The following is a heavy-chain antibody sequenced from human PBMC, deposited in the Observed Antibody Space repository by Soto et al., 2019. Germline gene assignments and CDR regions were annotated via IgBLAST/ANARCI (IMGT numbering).Heavy chain of an antibody. V-gene: IGHV1-18*04. CDR3: ASGVPKGGSGWYSDY. Sequence: ASVKVSFKASGYTFTSYGISWLRQAPGQGLEWMGWISAYNGNTNYAQKLQGRVTMTTDTSTSTAYMELRSLRSDDTAVYYCASGVPKGGSGWYSDYWGQGTLVTVSS. D-gene: IGHD6-19*01. CDR2: ISAYNGNT. J-gene: IGHJ4*02. CDR1: GYTFTSYG.